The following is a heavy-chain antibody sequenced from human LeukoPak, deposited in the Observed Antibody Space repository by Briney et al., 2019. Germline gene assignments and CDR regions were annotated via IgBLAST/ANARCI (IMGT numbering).Heavy chain of an antibody. CDR3: SSFSH. CDR2: INHDGSST. V-gene: IGHV3-74*01. CDR1: GFTFSTYW. Sequence: GGSLRLSCAASGFTFSTYWMHWVRQAPGKGLVWVSRINHDGSSTTYADSVRGRFTISRDNAKNSLYLQMNSLRAEDTAVYYCSSFSHWGQGTLVTVSS. D-gene: IGHD2/OR15-2a*01. J-gene: IGHJ4*02.